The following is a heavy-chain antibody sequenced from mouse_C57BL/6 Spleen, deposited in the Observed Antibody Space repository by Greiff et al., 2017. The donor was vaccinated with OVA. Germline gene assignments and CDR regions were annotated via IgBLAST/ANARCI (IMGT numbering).Heavy chain of an antibody. J-gene: IGHJ1*03. V-gene: IGHV10-3*01. CDR1: GFTFNTYA. CDR2: IRSKSSNYAT. D-gene: IGHD1-1*01. CDR3: VRDHYYGSYWYFDV. Sequence: EVMLVESGGGLVQPKGSLKLSCAASGFTFNTYAMHWVRQAPGKGLEWVARIRSKSSNYATYYADSVKDRFTISRDDSQSMLYLQMNNLKTEDTAMYYCVRDHYYGSYWYFDVWGTGTTVTVSS.